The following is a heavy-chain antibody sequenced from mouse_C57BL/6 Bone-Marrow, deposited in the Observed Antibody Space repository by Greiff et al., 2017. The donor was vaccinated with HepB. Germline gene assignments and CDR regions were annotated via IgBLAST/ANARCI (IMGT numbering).Heavy chain of an antibody. V-gene: IGHV2-9*01. Sequence: QVQLKESGPGLVAPSQSLSITCTVSGFSFTSYCVDWVRQPPGKGLEWLGVIRGGGSTTYNSALMSRLSISKDNSKSQDSLKMNSLQTDDTAMYYCAKHDYDGSAGWFGCWGQGTLVTVAA. CDR1: GFSFTSYC. CDR3: AKHDYDGSAGWFGC. D-gene: IGHD2-3*01. J-gene: IGHJ3*01. CDR2: IRGGGST.